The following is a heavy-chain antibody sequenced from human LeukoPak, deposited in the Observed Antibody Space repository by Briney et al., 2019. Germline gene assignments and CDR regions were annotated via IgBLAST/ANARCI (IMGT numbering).Heavy chain of an antibody. V-gene: IGHV1-69*01. D-gene: IGHD3-10*01. CDR3: ARHYPVSGSYYNLLRDAFDI. CDR2: VTPIFGTA. Sequence: GSSVKVSCKASGGTFSSYAISWVRQAPGQGLEWMGGVTPIFGTANYAQKFQGRVTITADESTSTAYMELSSLRSEDTAVYYCARHYPVSGSYYNLLRDAFDIWGQGTMVTVSS. CDR1: GGTFSSYA. J-gene: IGHJ3*02.